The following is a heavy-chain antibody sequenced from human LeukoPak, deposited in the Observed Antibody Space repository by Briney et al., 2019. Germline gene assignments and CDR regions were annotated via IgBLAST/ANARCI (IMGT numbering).Heavy chain of an antibody. CDR1: GGSFSGYY. CDR3: AGTYYYGSGYAY. V-gene: IGHV4-34*01. D-gene: IGHD3-10*01. J-gene: IGHJ4*02. Sequence: SETLSLTCAVYGGSFSGYYWSWIRQPPGKGLEWIGEINHSGSTNYNPSLKSRVTISVDAPKNQFSLKLTSVTAADTAVYYCAGTYYYGSGYAYWGQGTLVTVSS. CDR2: INHSGST.